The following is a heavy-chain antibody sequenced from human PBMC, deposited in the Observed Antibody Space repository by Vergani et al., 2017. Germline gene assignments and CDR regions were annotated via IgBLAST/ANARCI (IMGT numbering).Heavy chain of an antibody. CDR3: ARDPRGYGSDPEDYYYGMDV. D-gene: IGHD2-2*03. Sequence: QVQLVQSGAEVKKPGSSVKVSCKASGATFRSNTISWVRQVPGQGLEWMGRIIPVLGKPKYAQDFQGRLTITADTSTSTAYMELTSLRSQDTAVYYCARDPRGYGSDPEDYYYGMDVWGQGTTVTVSS. V-gene: IGHV1-69*08. CDR2: IIPVLGKP. CDR1: GATFRSNT. J-gene: IGHJ6*02.